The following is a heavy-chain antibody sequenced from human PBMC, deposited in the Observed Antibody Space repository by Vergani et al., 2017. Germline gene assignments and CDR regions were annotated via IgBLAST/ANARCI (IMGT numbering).Heavy chain of an antibody. Sequence: VQLVESGGGLVKPGGSLRLSCAASGFTFSSYGMHWVRQAPGKGLEWVAVIWYDGSNKYYADSVKGRFTISRDNSKNTLYLQMNSLRAEDTAVYYCARTSSGWYTGGFGYWGQGTLVTVFS. J-gene: IGHJ4*02. CDR2: IWYDGSNK. D-gene: IGHD6-19*01. CDR1: GFTFSSYG. V-gene: IGHV3-33*01. CDR3: ARTSSGWYTGGFGY.